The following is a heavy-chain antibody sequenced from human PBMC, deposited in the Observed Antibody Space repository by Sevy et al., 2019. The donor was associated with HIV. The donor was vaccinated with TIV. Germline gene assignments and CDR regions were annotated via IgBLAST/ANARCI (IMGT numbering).Heavy chain of an antibody. CDR2: ISGTGGST. CDR3: AKDGGRNWDQFFFDS. J-gene: IGHJ4*02. D-gene: IGHD7-27*01. V-gene: IGHV3-23*01. CDR1: GFTFSSYG. Sequence: GGSLRLSCEASGFTFSSYGMSWVRQAPGKGVEWVSYISGTGGSTDYADSVKGRFTISRDNSKNTLYIHMISLRAEDTAVYFCAKDGGRNWDQFFFDSWGQGTLVTVSS.